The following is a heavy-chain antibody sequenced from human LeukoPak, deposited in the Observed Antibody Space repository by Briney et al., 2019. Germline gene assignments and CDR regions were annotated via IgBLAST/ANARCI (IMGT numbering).Heavy chain of an antibody. Sequence: ASVTVSCKASGYTFTGYYMHWVRQAPGQGLEWMGRINPNSGGTNYAQKFQGRVTMTRDTSISTAYMELSRLRSDDTAVYYCARVSYCGGDCYSGFDYWGQGTLVTVSS. J-gene: IGHJ4*02. CDR1: GYTFTGYY. CDR3: ARVSYCGGDCYSGFDY. V-gene: IGHV1-2*06. D-gene: IGHD2-21*02. CDR2: INPNSGGT.